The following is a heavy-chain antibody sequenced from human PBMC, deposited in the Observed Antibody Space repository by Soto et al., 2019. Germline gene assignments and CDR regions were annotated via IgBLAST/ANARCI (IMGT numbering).Heavy chain of an antibody. D-gene: IGHD3-22*01. J-gene: IGHJ4*02. CDR3: ASLGYYDSRGYYNYFDY. V-gene: IGHV1-69*12. CDR2: IIPIFGTA. CDR1: GGTFSSYA. Sequence: QVQLVQPGAEVKKPGSSVKVSCKASGGTFSSYAISWVRQAPGQGLEWMGGIIPIFGTANYAQKFQGRVTITADESTSTAYMELSSLRSEDTAVYYCASLGYYDSRGYYNYFDYWGQGTLVTVSS.